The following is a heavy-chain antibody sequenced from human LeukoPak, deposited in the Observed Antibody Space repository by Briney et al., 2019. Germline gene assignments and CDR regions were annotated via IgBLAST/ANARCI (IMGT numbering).Heavy chain of an antibody. V-gene: IGHV4-59*01. CDR2: IYYSGST. CDR3: ARGVWYCSSTSCYTGTYYYYGMDV. D-gene: IGHD2-2*02. J-gene: IGHJ6*02. CDR1: GGSISSYY. Sequence: SETLSLTCTVSGGSISSYYWSWIRQPPGKGLEWIGYIYYSGSTNYNPSLKSRVTISVDPSKNQFSLKLSSVTAADTAVYYCARGVWYCSSTSCYTGTYYYYGMDVWGQGTTVTVSS.